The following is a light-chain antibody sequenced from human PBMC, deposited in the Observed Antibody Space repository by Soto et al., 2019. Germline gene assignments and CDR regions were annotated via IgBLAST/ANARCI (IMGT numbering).Light chain of an antibody. J-gene: IGLJ3*02. CDR1: SSDIGAYNY. CDR2: EVS. V-gene: IGLV2-8*01. Sequence: QSALTQPPCASGSLGQSVTISCTGTSSDIGAYNYVSWYQQHPGKAPKLMIHEVSKRPSGVPDRFSGSKSGNTASLTVSGLQAEDEADYYCSSYAGSNDRWVFGGGTKVTVL. CDR3: SSYAGSNDRWV.